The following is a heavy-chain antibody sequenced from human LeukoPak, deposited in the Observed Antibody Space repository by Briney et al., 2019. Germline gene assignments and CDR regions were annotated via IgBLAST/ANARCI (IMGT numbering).Heavy chain of an antibody. J-gene: IGHJ4*02. CDR3: ARAFVGMATLDY. V-gene: IGHV4-30-4*08. Sequence: PSETLSLTCTVSGGSISSGGYYWSWIRQPPGKGLEWIGYIYYSGSTYYNPSLKSRVTISVDTSKNQFSLKLSSVTAADTAVYYCARAFVGMATLDYWGQGTLVTVSS. CDR1: GGSISSGGYY. CDR2: IYYSGST. D-gene: IGHD5-24*01.